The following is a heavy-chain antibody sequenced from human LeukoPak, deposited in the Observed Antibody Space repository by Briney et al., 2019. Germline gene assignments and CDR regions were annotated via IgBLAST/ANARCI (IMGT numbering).Heavy chain of an antibody. CDR2: INHSGST. D-gene: IGHD3-3*01. Sequence: SETLSLTCAVYGGSFSGYYWSWIRQPPGKGLEWIGEINHSGSTNYNPSLKSRVTISVDTSKNQFSLKLSSVTAADTAVYYCARGRFLEWLLPDEYYFDYWGQGTLVTVSS. J-gene: IGHJ4*02. V-gene: IGHV4-34*01. CDR1: GGSFSGYY. CDR3: ARGRFLEWLLPDEYYFDY.